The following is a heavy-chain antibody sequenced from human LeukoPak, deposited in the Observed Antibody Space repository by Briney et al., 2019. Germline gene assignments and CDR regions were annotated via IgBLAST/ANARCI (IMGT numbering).Heavy chain of an antibody. V-gene: IGHV1-69*01. Sequence: SVKVSCKASGGTFSSYAISWVRQAPGQGLEWMGGIIPIFGTANYAQKFQGRVTITADESTSTAYMELSSLRSEDTAVYYCARGYYGSGSYEPRDYYYYGMDVWGQGTTVTVSS. CDR3: ARGYYGSGSYEPRDYYYYGMDV. D-gene: IGHD3-10*01. CDR2: IIPIFGTA. CDR1: GGTFSSYA. J-gene: IGHJ6*02.